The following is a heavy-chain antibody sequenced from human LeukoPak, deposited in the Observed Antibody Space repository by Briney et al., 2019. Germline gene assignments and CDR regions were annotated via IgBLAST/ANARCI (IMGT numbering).Heavy chain of an antibody. CDR1: GGSVSSSTYY. J-gene: IGHJ4*02. CDR3: ARQVESSGWYPRLDY. Sequence: SETLSLTCTVSGGSVSSSTYYWGWIRQPPGKELEWIGTIYYSGSTYYNPSLKSRVTISVDTSKNQFSLKLSSVTAADTAVYYCARQVESSGWYPRLDYWGQGTLVTVSS. V-gene: IGHV4-39*01. CDR2: IYYSGST. D-gene: IGHD6-19*01.